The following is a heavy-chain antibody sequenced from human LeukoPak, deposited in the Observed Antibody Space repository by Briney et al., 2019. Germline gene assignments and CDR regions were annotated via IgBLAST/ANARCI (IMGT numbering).Heavy chain of an antibody. J-gene: IGHJ4*02. CDR2: ISGSGGST. CDR1: GFTFSSYT. V-gene: IGHV3-23*01. CDR3: AKGIGATGNY. D-gene: IGHD5-12*01. Sequence: QPGGSLRLSCAAAGFTFSSYTMSWVRQAPGKGREWVSAISGSGGSTYYADSVKGRFTISRDNSKNTLYLQMNSLRAEDTAVYYCAKGIGATGNYWGQGTLVIVSS.